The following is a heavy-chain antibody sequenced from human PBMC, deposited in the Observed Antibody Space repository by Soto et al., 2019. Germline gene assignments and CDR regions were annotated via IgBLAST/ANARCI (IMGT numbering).Heavy chain of an antibody. D-gene: IGHD2-15*01. J-gene: IGHJ4*02. CDR1: GGSLSTNP. Sequence: SVKVSCKASGGSLSTNPISWVRQAPGQGLEWMGGTGSGTGPGNHAQKFQGRLAVTADKSTSTVYMELTNLSSEDTAVYYCARRHSGGFFRFFDSWGQGTLVTVSS. CDR2: TGSGTGPG. V-gene: IGHV1-69*06. CDR3: ARRHSGGFFRFFDS.